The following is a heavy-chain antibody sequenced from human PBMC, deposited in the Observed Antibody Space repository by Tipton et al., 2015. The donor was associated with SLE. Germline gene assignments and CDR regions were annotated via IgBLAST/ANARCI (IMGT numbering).Heavy chain of an antibody. CDR2: ISYDGSNK. Sequence: SLRLSCAASGFTFSSYAMHWVRQAPGKGLECVAVISYDGSNKYYADSVKGRFTISRDNSKNTLYLQMNSLRAEDTAVYYCARSLYYDSSGYPYDWGQGTLVTVSS. CDR3: ARSLYYDSSGYPYD. CDR1: GFTFSSYA. D-gene: IGHD3-22*01. V-gene: IGHV3-30*04. J-gene: IGHJ4*02.